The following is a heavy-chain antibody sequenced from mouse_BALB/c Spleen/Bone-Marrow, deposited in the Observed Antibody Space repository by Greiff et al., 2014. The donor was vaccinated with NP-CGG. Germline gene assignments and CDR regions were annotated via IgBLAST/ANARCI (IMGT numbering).Heavy chain of an antibody. D-gene: IGHD2-14*01. CDR1: GYTFTDYT. CDR2: INPNIGGT. J-gene: IGHJ2*01. V-gene: IGHV1-18*01. CDR3: VRSRYGGY. Sequence: EVQLQQSGPELVKPGASVKISCKTSGYTFTDYTMHWVKQNHGKSLEWIGHINPNIGGTNYNQKFNGKATLTIDKSSSTAYMELRSLTSEDSAVYYCVRSRYGGYWGQGTTLTVSS.